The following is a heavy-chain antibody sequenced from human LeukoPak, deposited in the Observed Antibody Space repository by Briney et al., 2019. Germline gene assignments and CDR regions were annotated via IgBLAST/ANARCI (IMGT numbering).Heavy chain of an antibody. J-gene: IGHJ3*02. D-gene: IGHD5-12*01. CDR2: IQKSGTT. Sequence: SETLSLTCTVSGGSFSTNIWSWIRQPPGKGLEWTAYIQKSGTTSYNPSLKSRVTISVDTSKNQFSLKLSSVTAADTAVYYCARSYGGYVDGSTFDIWGQGTMVTVSS. CDR3: ARSYGGYVDGSTFDI. CDR1: GGSFSTNI. V-gene: IGHV4-59*08.